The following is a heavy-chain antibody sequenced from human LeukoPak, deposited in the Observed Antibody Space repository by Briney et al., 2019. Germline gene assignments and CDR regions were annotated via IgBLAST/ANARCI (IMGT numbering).Heavy chain of an antibody. V-gene: IGHV1-18*04. Sequence: ASVKVSCKPSGYPFSGHYINWVRQAPGQGLEWMGWISAHNGDTNYAQSLQGRVTMTTDTSTNTAYMELRSLRSDDTAVYYCARDGYFDLWGRGTLVTVSS. CDR3: ARDGYFDL. CDR1: GYPFSGHY. CDR2: ISAHNGDT. J-gene: IGHJ2*01.